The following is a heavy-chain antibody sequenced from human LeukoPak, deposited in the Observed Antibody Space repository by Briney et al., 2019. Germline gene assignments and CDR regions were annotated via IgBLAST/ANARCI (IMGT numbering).Heavy chain of an antibody. Sequence: NPGGSLRLSCAASGFTFSNSAVSWVRQAPGKGLEWVGRIKSKAHGGTTEYAAPVKGRFTISRDDSKNTLFLQMNSLQTEDAALYYCATYSSSYYYFVYWGQGTLVTVSS. D-gene: IGHD6-13*01. CDR2: IKSKAHGGTT. CDR3: ATYSSSYYYFVY. V-gene: IGHV3-15*01. CDR1: GFTFSNSA. J-gene: IGHJ4*02.